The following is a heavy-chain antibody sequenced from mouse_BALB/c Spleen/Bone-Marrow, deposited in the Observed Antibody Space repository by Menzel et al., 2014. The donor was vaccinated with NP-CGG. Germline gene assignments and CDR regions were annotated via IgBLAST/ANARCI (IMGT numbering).Heavy chain of an antibody. CDR2: INPDSSTI. CDR1: GFDFSRYW. J-gene: IGHJ3*01. D-gene: IGHD1-2*01. V-gene: IGHV4-1*02. Sequence: EVQVVESGGGPVQPGGSLKLSCAASGFDFSRYWMTWVRQAPGKGLEWIGEINPDSSTINYAPSLKDKFIISRDNAKNTLYLQMSKVRSEDTALYYCAKNYYYGYVAYWGQGTLVTVSA. CDR3: AKNYYYGYVAY.